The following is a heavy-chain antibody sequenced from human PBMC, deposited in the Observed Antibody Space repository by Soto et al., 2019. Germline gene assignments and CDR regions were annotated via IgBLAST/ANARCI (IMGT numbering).Heavy chain of an antibody. D-gene: IGHD2-15*01. Sequence: EVPLLESGGGLVQPGGSLRLSCAASGFTFSNYALSWVRQAPGKGLEWVSVISGTDDSTYYADSVRGRFTISRDNSKNTVYLQMNSLRAEDTALYFCARGYCAGGRCYQRYFDYWGQGTLVTVSS. CDR2: ISGTDDST. CDR3: ARGYCAGGRCYQRYFDY. J-gene: IGHJ4*02. CDR1: GFTFSNYA. V-gene: IGHV3-23*01.